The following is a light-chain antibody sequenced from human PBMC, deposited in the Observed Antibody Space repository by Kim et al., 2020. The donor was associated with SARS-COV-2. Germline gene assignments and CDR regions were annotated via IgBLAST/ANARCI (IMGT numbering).Light chain of an antibody. V-gene: IGLV1-44*01. CDR2: SNN. CDR3: AAWDDSLNVVV. Sequence: ELTQPPSASGTPGQRVTIYCSGSSSNIGSNTVNWYQQLTGTAPKLLIYSNNQRPSGVPDRFSGSKSGTSASLAISGLQSEDEADYYCAAWDDSLNVVVFGGGTQLIVL. J-gene: IGLJ2*01. CDR1: SSNIGSNT.